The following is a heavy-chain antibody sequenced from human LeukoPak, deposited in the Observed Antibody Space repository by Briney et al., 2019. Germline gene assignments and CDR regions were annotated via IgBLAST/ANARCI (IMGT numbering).Heavy chain of an antibody. CDR3: ARGHLATYSSSWDWFDP. J-gene: IGHJ5*02. CDR2: MNPNSGNT. CDR1: GYTFTSYD. Sequence: EASVKVSCKASGYTFTSYDINWVRQATGQGLEWMGWMNPNSGNTGYAQKFQGRVTMTRNTSISTAYMELSSLRSEDTAVYYCARGHLATYSSSWDWFDPWGQGTLVTVSS. D-gene: IGHD6-13*01. V-gene: IGHV1-8*01.